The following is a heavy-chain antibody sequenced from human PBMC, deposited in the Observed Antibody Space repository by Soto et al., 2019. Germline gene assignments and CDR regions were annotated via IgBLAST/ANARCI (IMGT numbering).Heavy chain of an antibody. Sequence: SVKVSCKASGGTFSKYAFSWVRQAPGQGLEWLGGTIPMFGTPNYAQKFQGRVAISADESTATVYMELSSLRSEDTAVYFCARPLRDRNYYYGMAVWGQGTTVTVSS. CDR2: TIPMFGTP. CDR1: GGTFSKYA. CDR3: ARPLRDRNYYYGMAV. V-gene: IGHV1-69*13. D-gene: IGHD3-22*01. J-gene: IGHJ6*02.